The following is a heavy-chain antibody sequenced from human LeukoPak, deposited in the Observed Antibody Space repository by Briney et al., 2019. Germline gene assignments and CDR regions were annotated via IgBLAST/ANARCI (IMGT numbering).Heavy chain of an antibody. V-gene: IGHV3-7*03. D-gene: IGHD2-21*02. CDR3: ARDSSPYCGDDCYFDAFDL. CDR1: EFTFGSYW. CDR2: INRDGSKN. Sequence: GGSLRLSCAASEFTFGSYWMTWVRQAPGKGLEGVANINRDGSKNHFVDSVKGRFTIYRDNAKNFLYLQMNSLRAEDTAVYFCARDSSPYCGDDCYFDAFDLWGQGTMVTVSS. J-gene: IGHJ3*01.